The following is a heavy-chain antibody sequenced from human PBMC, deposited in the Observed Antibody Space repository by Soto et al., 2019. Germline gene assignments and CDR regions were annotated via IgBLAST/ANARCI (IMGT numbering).Heavy chain of an antibody. Sequence: GGSLRLSCAASGFNFNSYTINWVRQAPGKRLEWLSSISSSGYIFSTDSVRGRFTISRDNAKNSVHLQINSLRAEDTAVYFCARDCSGGSCYHGMDVWGQGTTVTVSS. CDR1: GFNFNSYT. D-gene: IGHD2-15*01. J-gene: IGHJ6*02. CDR3: ARDCSGGSCYHGMDV. CDR2: ISSSGYI. V-gene: IGHV3-21*01.